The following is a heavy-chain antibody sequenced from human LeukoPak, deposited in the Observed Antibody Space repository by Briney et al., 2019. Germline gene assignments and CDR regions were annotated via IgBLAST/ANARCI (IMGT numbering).Heavy chain of an antibody. D-gene: IGHD2-21*01. Sequence: SVQVSCKASGGTFSSYAISWVRQAPGQGLEWMGGIIPIFGTANYAQKFQGRVTITADKSTSTAYMELSSLRSEDTAVYYCASSIVVPPAYWYFDLWGRGTLVTVSS. CDR2: IIPIFGTA. CDR1: GGTFSSYA. J-gene: IGHJ2*01. CDR3: ASSIVVPPAYWYFDL. V-gene: IGHV1-69*06.